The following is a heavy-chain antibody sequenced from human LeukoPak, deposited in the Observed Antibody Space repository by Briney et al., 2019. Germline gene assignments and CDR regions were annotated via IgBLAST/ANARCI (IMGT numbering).Heavy chain of an antibody. CDR3: ARDGHFCGGDCLDAFDI. D-gene: IGHD2-21*02. V-gene: IGHV1-2*02. CDR1: GFPFNGYY. CDR2: INPNNGVT. Sequence: ASVTVSCKTSGFPFNGYYIHWVRQAPGQGLEWMGWINPNNGVTNYAQKFQGRATMTRDTPISTTSMELNRLRSDDTAFYYCARDGHFCGGDCLDAFDIWGQGTMVSVSS. J-gene: IGHJ3*02.